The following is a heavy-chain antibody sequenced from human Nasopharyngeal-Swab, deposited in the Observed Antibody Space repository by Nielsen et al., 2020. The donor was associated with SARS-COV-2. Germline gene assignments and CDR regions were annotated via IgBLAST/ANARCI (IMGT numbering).Heavy chain of an antibody. CDR3: ARDPSGYDSDY. V-gene: IGHV1-2*06. CDR1: GYTFTGYY. CDR2: INPNSGGT. D-gene: IGHD5-12*01. Sequence: ASVKVFCKASGYTFTGYYMHWVRQAPGQGLEWMGRINPNSGGTNYAQKFQGRVTMTRDTSISTAYMELSRLRSDDTAVYYCARDPSGYDSDYWGQGTLVTVSS. J-gene: IGHJ4*02.